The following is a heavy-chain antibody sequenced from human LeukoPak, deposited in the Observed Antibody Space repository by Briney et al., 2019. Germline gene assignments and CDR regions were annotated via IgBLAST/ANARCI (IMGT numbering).Heavy chain of an antibody. CDR3: ARERNYGDYGNAFDV. CDR2: INPKRGVT. CDR1: GYTFTDYY. D-gene: IGHD4-17*01. Sequence: ASVKVSCKASGYTFTDYYVHWMRQTPGQGLEWMGWINPKRGVTTYAQKFQGRVTMTRDTSITTAYMELTRLRSDDTTIYYCARERNYGDYGNAFDVWGQGTKVTVSS. J-gene: IGHJ3*01. V-gene: IGHV1-2*02.